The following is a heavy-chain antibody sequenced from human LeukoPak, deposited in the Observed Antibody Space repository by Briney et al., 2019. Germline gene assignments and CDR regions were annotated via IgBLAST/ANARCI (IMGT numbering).Heavy chain of an antibody. Sequence: PGGSLRLSCAASGFTFSSHSMNWVRQAPGKGLEWVSSISSSSSYIYYADSVKGRFTISRDNAKNSLYLQMNSLRAEDTAVYYCARDLALRFLEWLLWVYYYYYMDVWGKGTTVTVSS. J-gene: IGHJ6*03. CDR1: GFTFSSHS. CDR2: ISSSSSYI. D-gene: IGHD3-3*01. CDR3: ARDLALRFLEWLLWVYYYYYMDV. V-gene: IGHV3-21*01.